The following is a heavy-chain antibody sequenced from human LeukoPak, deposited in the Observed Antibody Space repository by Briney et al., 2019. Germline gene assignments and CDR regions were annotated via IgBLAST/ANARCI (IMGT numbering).Heavy chain of an antibody. CDR2: INRDGSST. V-gene: IGHV3-74*01. CDR3: VTLTTAVTENAFDI. CDR1: GFTFSSYW. J-gene: IGHJ3*02. D-gene: IGHD4-23*01. Sequence: GGSLRLSCAASGFTFSSYWVHWVLQVPGKGLVWVSRINRDGSSTAYADSVTGRFTISRGNAKHMVYMQMNSLRAEDTAVYYCVTLTTAVTENAFDIWGQGTMVSVSS.